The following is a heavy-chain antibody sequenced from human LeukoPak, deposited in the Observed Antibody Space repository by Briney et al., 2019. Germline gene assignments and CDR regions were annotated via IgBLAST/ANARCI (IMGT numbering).Heavy chain of an antibody. J-gene: IGHJ4*02. CDR2: ISGCGGST. CDR1: GLTFSSYA. V-gene: IGHV3-23*01. D-gene: IGHD5-18*01. Sequence: GGSLRLSCAASGLTFSSYAMSWVRQAPGKGLEWVSAISGCGGSTYYADSVKGRFTISRDNSKNTLYLQMNSLRAEDTAVYYCAKDRRIQLTDYWGQGTLVTVSS. CDR3: AKDRRIQLTDY.